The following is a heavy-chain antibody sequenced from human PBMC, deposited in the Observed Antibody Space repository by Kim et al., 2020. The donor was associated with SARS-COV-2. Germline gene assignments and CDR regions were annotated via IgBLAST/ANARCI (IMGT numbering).Heavy chain of an antibody. CDR3: ARRAYSGSYYYFDD. V-gene: IGHV3-74*01. D-gene: IGHD1-26*01. Sequence: YADSVKGRFTIPRDNAKNTLYLQMNSLRAEDTAVYYCARRAYSGSYYYFDDWGQGTLVTVSS. J-gene: IGHJ4*02.